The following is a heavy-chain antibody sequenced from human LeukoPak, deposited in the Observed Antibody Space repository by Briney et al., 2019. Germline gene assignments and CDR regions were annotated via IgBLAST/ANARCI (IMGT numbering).Heavy chain of an antibody. CDR1: GYSISSGYY. V-gene: IGHV4-38-2*02. CDR2: IYHSGST. D-gene: IGHD6-19*01. CDR3: ARSSSGWYRFWFDP. Sequence: SETLSLTCTVSGYSISSGYYWGWIRQPPGKGLEWIGSIYHSGSTYYNPSLKSRVTISVDTSKNQFSLKLSSVIAADTAVYYCARSSSGWYRFWFDPWGQGTLVTVSS. J-gene: IGHJ5*02.